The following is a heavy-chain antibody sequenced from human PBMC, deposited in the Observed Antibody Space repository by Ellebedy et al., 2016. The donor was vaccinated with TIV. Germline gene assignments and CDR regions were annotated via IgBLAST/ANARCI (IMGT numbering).Heavy chain of an antibody. Sequence: SGPTLVXPTQTLTLTCTFSGFSLSTSGVGVGWIRQPPGKALEWLALIYWDDDKRYSPSLKSRLTITKDTSKNQVVLTMTNMDPVDTATYYCAHTITMVRGVITYHYYGMDVWGQGTRSPSP. CDR2: IYWDDDK. CDR3: AHTITMVRGVITYHYYGMDV. D-gene: IGHD3-10*01. J-gene: IGHJ6*02. CDR1: GFSLSTSGVG. V-gene: IGHV2-5*02.